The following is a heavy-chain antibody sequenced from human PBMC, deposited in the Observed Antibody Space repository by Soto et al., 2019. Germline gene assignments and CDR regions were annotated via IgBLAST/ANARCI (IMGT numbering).Heavy chain of an antibody. CDR1: GGSISSGGYY. Sequence: PSETLSLTCTVSGGSISSGGYYWSWIRQHPGKGLEWIGYIYYSGSTYHNPSLKSRVTISVDTSKNQFSLKLSSVTAADTAVYYCARSYGAPGGVGYYYYYGMDVWGQGTTVTVSS. D-gene: IGHD4-17*01. CDR3: ARSYGAPGGVGYYYYYGMDV. CDR2: IYYSGST. V-gene: IGHV4-31*03. J-gene: IGHJ6*02.